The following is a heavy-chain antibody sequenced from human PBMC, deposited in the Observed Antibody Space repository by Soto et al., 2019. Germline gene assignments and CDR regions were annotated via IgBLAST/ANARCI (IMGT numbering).Heavy chain of an antibody. D-gene: IGHD3-10*01. CDR3: TTEGEYYGSGGSVDY. J-gene: IGHJ4*02. Sequence: EVQLVESGGGLVKPGGSLRLSCAASGFTFSNAWMSWVRQAPGKGLEWVGRIKSKTDGGTTDYAAPVKGRFTISRDDSKNTLYLQMNSLKTEDTAVYYCTTEGEYYGSGGSVDYWGQGTLVTVSS. CDR1: GFTFSNAW. CDR2: IKSKTDGGTT. V-gene: IGHV3-15*01.